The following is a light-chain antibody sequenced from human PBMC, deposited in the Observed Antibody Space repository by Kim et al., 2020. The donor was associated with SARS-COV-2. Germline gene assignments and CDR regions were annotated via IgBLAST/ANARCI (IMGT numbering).Light chain of an antibody. CDR3: QSYDSSLSGSV. J-gene: IGLJ3*02. CDR1: SSNSGAGYD. CDR2: GNS. V-gene: IGLV1-40*01. Sequence: RVTISCTGSSSNSGAGYDGHWYQQLPGTAHKLLIYGNSNRPSGVPDRFSGSKSGTSASLAITGLQAEDEADYYCQSYDSSLSGSVFGGGTQLTVL.